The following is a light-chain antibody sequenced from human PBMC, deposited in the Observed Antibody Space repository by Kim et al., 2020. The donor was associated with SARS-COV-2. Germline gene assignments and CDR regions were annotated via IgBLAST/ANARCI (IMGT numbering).Light chain of an antibody. Sequence: SVTLSCTGTSGDVRSYNRVSWYQQHPRKATNLMSYEVSKRPSGVSHRCSGSKSGNTASLTISGVQAEEEADYYCCSYAGSSTSVVFGGGTQLTVL. V-gene: IGLV2-23*02. CDR2: EVS. CDR3: CSYAGSSTSVV. CDR1: SGDVRSYNR. J-gene: IGLJ2*01.